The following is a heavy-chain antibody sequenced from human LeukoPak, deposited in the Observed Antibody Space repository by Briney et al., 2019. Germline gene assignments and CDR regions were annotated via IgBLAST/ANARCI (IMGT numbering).Heavy chain of an antibody. CDR1: GFTFSSYE. Sequence: AGGSLRLSCAASGFTFSSYEMNWVRQAPGKGLEWVSYISSSGSTIYYADSVKGRLTISRDNAKNSLFLQMNSLRLEDTAVYYCARESQLRGDGMDVWGQGTTVTVSS. D-gene: IGHD1-7*01. CDR2: ISSSGSTI. J-gene: IGHJ6*02. CDR3: ARESQLRGDGMDV. V-gene: IGHV3-48*03.